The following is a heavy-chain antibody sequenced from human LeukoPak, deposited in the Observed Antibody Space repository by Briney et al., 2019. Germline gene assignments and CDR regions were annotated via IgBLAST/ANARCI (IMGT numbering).Heavy chain of an antibody. CDR3: ARVPGHL. CDR1: GFTFNHYA. CDR2: ISGSGGSR. J-gene: IGHJ2*01. V-gene: IGHV3-23*01. Sequence: PGGSLRLSCAASGFTFNHYAMSWVRQAPGKGLEWVSYISGSGGSRYYADSVKGRFTISRDNSKNTLFLQMNSLRAEDTAVYYCARVPGHLWGRGTLVTVSS.